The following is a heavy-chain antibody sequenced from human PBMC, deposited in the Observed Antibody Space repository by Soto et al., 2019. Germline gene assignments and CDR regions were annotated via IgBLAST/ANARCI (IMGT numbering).Heavy chain of an antibody. Sequence: GGSLRLSCVASGFTFRTYTMNWVRQAPGKGLEWVSGIRGFSPYTFYAESVKGRFTISRDNAKNSLYLQMNSLGVEDTAVYYCARDRGYDAHDYYYNAMDVWGQGTTVTAP. CDR2: IRGFSPYT. CDR1: GFTFRTYT. J-gene: IGHJ6*02. CDR3: ARDRGYDAHDYYYNAMDV. D-gene: IGHD2-15*01. V-gene: IGHV3-21*01.